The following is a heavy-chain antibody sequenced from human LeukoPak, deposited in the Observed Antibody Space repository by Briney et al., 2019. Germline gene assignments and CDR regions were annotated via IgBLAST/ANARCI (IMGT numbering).Heavy chain of an antibody. Sequence: GGSLRLSCAASGFTFSNSWMSWVGQAPGKGLEWVATIKPDGSAQYYVDSVKGRFTISRDNAKNSLFLQINSLRAEDTAVYYCANGGTYSSGPWGQGTLVTVSS. V-gene: IGHV3-7*01. D-gene: IGHD3-22*01. CDR2: IKPDGSAQ. CDR1: GFTFSNSW. CDR3: ANGGTYSSGP. J-gene: IGHJ5*02.